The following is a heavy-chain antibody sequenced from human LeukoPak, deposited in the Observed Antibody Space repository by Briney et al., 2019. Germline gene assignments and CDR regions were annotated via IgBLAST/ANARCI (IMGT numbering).Heavy chain of an antibody. D-gene: IGHD3-3*01. CDR3: ARVLRFLEWLSYNWFDP. Sequence: SETLSLTCTVSGGSISSYYWSWIRQPPGKGLEWIGEINHSGSTNYNPSLKSRVTISVDTSKNQFSLKLSSVTAADTAVYYCARVLRFLEWLSYNWFDPWGQGTLVTVSS. V-gene: IGHV4-34*01. J-gene: IGHJ5*02. CDR2: INHSGST. CDR1: GGSISSYY.